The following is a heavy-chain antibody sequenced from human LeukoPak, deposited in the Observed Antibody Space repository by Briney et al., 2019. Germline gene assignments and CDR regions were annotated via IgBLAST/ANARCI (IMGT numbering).Heavy chain of an antibody. CDR2: ISSSSSYI. CDR3: ARDGKSSSWYDY. D-gene: IGHD6-13*01. J-gene: IGHJ4*02. Sequence: GGSLRLSRAAFGFTFSSYSMNWVRQAPGKGLEWVSSISSSSSYIYYADSVKGRFTISRDNAKNSLYLQMNSLRAEDTAVYYCARDGKSSSWYDYWGQGTLVTVSS. CDR1: GFTFSSYS. V-gene: IGHV3-21*01.